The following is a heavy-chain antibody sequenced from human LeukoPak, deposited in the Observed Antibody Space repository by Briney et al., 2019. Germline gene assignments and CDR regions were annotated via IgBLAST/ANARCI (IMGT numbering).Heavy chain of an antibody. V-gene: IGHV1-18*01. D-gene: IGHD1-26*01. Sequence: GASVKVSCKLSGGTLRSYLISWVRQAPGQGLEWMGWINPYNGNTNYAQKLQDRVIMTTDTSTSTAYMELRNLISDDTAVYYCARDRQGGYWGQGTPVIVSS. CDR2: INPYNGNT. CDR3: ARDRQGGY. CDR1: GGTLRSYL. J-gene: IGHJ4*02.